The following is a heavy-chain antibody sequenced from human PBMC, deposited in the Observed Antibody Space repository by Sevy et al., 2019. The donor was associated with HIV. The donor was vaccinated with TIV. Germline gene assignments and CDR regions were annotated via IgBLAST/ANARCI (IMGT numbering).Heavy chain of an antibody. CDR1: GYTFSRHG. CDR2: ISPYNGNT. CDR3: ARDILTGYYWPTPLDF. J-gene: IGHJ4*02. Sequence: ASVKVSCKASGYTFSRHGFSWVRQAPGQGLEWVGWISPYNGNTNYAQKFHDGVTMTTDTSTSTAYMELRTLRSDDTAVYYCARDILTGYYWPTPLDFWGQGTLVTVSS. D-gene: IGHD3-9*01. V-gene: IGHV1-18*01.